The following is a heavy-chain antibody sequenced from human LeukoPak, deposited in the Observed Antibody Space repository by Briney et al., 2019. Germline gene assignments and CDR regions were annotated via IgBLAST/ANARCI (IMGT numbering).Heavy chain of an antibody. D-gene: IGHD5-18*01. CDR1: GFTFSTYA. V-gene: IGHV3-23*01. Sequence: GGSLRLSCAASGFTFSTYAMSWVRQAPGKGLEWVSAISGSGGTTYYADSVKGRFTISRDNSKNTLYLQMNSLRVEDTAVYYCATRYSSGSYYFDYWGQGTLVTVSS. J-gene: IGHJ4*02. CDR2: ISGSGGTT. CDR3: ATRYSSGSYYFDY.